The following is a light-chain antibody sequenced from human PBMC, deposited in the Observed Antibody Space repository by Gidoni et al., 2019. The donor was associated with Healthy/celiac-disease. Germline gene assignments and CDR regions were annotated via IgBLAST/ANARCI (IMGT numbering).Light chain of an antibody. J-gene: IGKJ4*01. CDR2: AAS. V-gene: IGKV1-39*01. Sequence: DIQLTQSPSSLSASVGARVTITCRASQSISSYLNWYQQKPGKAPKLLIYAASSLQSGVPSRFSGSGSGTYFTLTISSLQPEYFATYYCQQNYRTPLTFXGXTKVEIK. CDR3: QQNYRTPLT. CDR1: QSISSY.